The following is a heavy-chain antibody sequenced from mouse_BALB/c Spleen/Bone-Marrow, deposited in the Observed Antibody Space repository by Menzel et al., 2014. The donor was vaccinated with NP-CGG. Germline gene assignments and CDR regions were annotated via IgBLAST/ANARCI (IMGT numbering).Heavy chain of an antibody. V-gene: IGHV14-3*02. Sequence: EVQLQQSGAELVKPGASVKLSCTASGFNIXDTYMHWVKQRPEQGLEWIGRIDPANGNTKYDPKSQGEATITADTSSNTAYLQLSSLTSEDTAVYYCARGYDEGFAYWGQGTLVTVSA. CDR2: IDPANGNT. CDR3: ARGYDEGFAY. CDR1: GFNIXDTY. J-gene: IGHJ3*01. D-gene: IGHD2-14*01.